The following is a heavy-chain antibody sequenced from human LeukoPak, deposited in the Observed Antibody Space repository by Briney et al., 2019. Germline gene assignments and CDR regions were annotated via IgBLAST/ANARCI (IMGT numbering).Heavy chain of an antibody. CDR2: ISYDGSNK. D-gene: IGHD1-7*01. J-gene: IGHJ4*02. CDR3: ARESRTGITGTTTFFDY. CDR1: GFTFSSYA. V-gene: IGHV3-30-3*01. Sequence: GGSLRLSCAASGFTFSSYAMSWVRQAPGKGLEWVAVISYDGSNKYYADSVKGRFTISRDNSKNTLYLQMNSLRAEDTAVYYCARESRTGITGTTTFFDYWGQGTLVTVSS.